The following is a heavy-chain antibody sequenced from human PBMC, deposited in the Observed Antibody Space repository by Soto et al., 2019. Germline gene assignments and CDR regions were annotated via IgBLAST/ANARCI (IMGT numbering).Heavy chain of an antibody. CDR2: IYYSGST. CDR1: GGSISSSSYY. V-gene: IGHV4-39*01. CDR3: ARQGGAVAGPYYFDY. J-gene: IGHJ4*02. Sequence: QLQLQESGPGLVKPSETLSLTCTVSGGSISSSSYYWGWIRQPPGKGLEWIGSIYYSGSTYYNPSLKGRVPLSVGTSKNQFSLKLSSVAAADTAVYYCARQGGAVAGPYYFDYWGQGTLVTVSS. D-gene: IGHD6-19*01.